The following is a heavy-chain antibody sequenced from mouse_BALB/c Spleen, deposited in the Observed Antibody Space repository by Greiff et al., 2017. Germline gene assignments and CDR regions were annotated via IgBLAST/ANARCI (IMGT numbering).Heavy chain of an antibody. Sequence: VKLAESGPGLVQPSQSLSITCTVSGFSLTSYGVHWVRQSPGKGLEWLGVIWSGGSTDYNAAFISRLSISKDNSKSQVFFKMNSLQANDTAIYYCARNDGYSFYAMDYWGQGTSVTVSS. CDR3: ARNDGYSFYAMDY. V-gene: IGHV2-2*02. CDR2: IWSGGST. D-gene: IGHD2-3*01. J-gene: IGHJ4*01. CDR1: GFSLTSYG.